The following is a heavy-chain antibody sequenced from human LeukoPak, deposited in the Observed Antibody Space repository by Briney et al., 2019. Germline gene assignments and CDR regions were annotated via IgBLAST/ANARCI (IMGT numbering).Heavy chain of an antibody. Sequence: SETLSLTCTVSGGSISSSSYYWGWIRQPPGKGLEWIGSIYYSGSTYYNPSLKSRVTISVDTSKNQFSLKLSSVTAADTAVYYCASDPYYDHSYGMDVWGQGTTVTVSS. CDR1: GGSISSSSYY. D-gene: IGHD3-22*01. CDR2: IYYSGST. CDR3: ASDPYYDHSYGMDV. J-gene: IGHJ6*02. V-gene: IGHV4-39*07.